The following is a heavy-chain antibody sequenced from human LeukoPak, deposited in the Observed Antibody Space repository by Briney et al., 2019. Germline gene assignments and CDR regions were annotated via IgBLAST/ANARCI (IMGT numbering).Heavy chain of an antibody. D-gene: IGHD2-2*01. CDR2: ISGSGGST. V-gene: IGHV3-23*01. J-gene: IGHJ4*02. CDR3: AKGSYCSSTSCPYY. Sequence: PGGSLRLSCAASGFTFSSYAMSWVRQAPGKGLEWVSTISGSGGSTYYADSVKGRFTTSRDNSKNTLYLQMNSLRAEDTAVYYCAKGSYCSSTSCPYYWGQGTLVTVSS. CDR1: GFTFSSYA.